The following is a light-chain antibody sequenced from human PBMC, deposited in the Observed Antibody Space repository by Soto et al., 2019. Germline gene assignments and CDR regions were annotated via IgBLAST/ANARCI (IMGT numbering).Light chain of an antibody. CDR3: SSYRSSNSWV. Sequence: QSALTQPRSVSGSPGQSVTISCTGTSGDVGGYNFVSWYQQHPGKAPTLMIFDVSQRPSGVPDRFSGSKSGNTASLTISGLQADDEAGYYCSSYRSSNSWVFGGGTKLTVL. V-gene: IGLV2-11*01. CDR1: SGDVGGYNF. CDR2: DVS. J-gene: IGLJ3*02.